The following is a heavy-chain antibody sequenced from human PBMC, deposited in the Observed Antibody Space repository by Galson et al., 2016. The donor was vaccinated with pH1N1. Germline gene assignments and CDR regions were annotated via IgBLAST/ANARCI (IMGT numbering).Heavy chain of an antibody. V-gene: IGHV1-8*01. CDR2: MNPNSGNT. CDR1: GYTFNRYD. CDR3: VDKSR. J-gene: IGHJ1*01. Sequence: SVKVSCKASGYTFNRYDISWVRQAAGQGLEWMGWMNPNSGNTGYALKFQGRVKMTRNTSISIAYLELSGLTFGDTAVYYCVDKSRWGQGTPVVVSS. D-gene: IGHD3-9*01.